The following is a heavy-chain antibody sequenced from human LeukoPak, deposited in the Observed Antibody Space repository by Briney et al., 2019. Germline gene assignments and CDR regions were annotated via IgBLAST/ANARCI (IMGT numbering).Heavy chain of an antibody. D-gene: IGHD5-18*01. CDR2: IYNSGST. CDR1: GGSISNFY. CDR3: ARGRGYSYGPPYYYMDV. Sequence: SETLSLTCTVSGGSISNFYWSWIRQPPGKGLEWIGYIYNSGSTNYNPSLKSRVTISIDTSKNQFSLKLSSVTAADTAVYFCARGRGYSYGPPYYYMDVWGKGTTVTVSS. V-gene: IGHV4-4*09. J-gene: IGHJ6*03.